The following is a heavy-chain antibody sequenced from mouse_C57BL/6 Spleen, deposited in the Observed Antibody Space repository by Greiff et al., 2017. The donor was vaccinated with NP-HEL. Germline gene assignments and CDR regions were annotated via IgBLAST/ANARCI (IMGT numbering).Heavy chain of an antibody. Sequence: VQLKESGPGMVKPSQSLSLTCTVTGYSITSGYDWHWIRHFPGNKLEWMGYISYSGSTNYNPSLKSRISITHDTSKNHFFLKLNSVTTEDTATYYCATGTQGTWFAYWGQGTLVTVSA. D-gene: IGHD4-1*01. CDR1: GYSITSGYD. CDR3: ATGTQGTWFAY. V-gene: IGHV3-1*01. J-gene: IGHJ3*01. CDR2: ISYSGST.